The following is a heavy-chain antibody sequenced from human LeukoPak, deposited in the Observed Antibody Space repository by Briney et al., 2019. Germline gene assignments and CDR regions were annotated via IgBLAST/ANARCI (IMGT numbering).Heavy chain of an antibody. J-gene: IGHJ4*02. CDR1: GFTFSSYG. Sequence: GGSLRLSCPASGFTFSSYGMHWVRQAPGKGLEWVAVIWYDGSNKYYADSVKGRFTISRDNSKDTLYLQMNSLRAEDTAVYYCARTIDVEMATIFDYWGQGTLVTVSS. CDR2: IWYDGSNK. D-gene: IGHD5-24*01. CDR3: ARTIDVEMATIFDY. V-gene: IGHV3-33*01.